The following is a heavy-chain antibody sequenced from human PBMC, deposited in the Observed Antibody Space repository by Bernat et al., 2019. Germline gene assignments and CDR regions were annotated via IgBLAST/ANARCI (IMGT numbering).Heavy chain of an antibody. V-gene: IGHV3-15*01. CDR2: IKSKTDGGTT. D-gene: IGHD3-9*01. Sequence: EVQLVESGGGLVKPGGSLRVSCAASGFTFNIAWMSWVRQAPGKGLEWVGRIKSKTDGGTTDYAAPVKGRFTISRDDSKNTLYLQMNSLKTEDTAVYYCTPDRDDIFTGYPYWGQGTLVTVSS. CDR1: GFTFNIAW. CDR3: TPDRDDIFTGYPY. J-gene: IGHJ4*02.